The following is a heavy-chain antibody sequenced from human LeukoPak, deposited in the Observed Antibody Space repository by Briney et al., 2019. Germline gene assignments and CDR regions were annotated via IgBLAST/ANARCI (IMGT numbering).Heavy chain of an antibody. J-gene: IGHJ4*02. CDR3: ASGRLGSSGYYFGFDY. Sequence: GASVKVSCKASGGTFSSYAISWVRQAPGQGLEWMGGIIPIFGTANYARKFQGRVTITADESTSTAYMELSSLRSEDTAVYYCASGRLGSSGYYFGFDYWGQGTLVTVSS. CDR2: IIPIFGTA. D-gene: IGHD3-22*01. CDR1: GGTFSSYA. V-gene: IGHV1-69*13.